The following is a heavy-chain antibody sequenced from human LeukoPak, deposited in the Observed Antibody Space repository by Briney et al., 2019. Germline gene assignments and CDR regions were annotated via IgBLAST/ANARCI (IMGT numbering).Heavy chain of an antibody. CDR1: GFTFSSYG. CDR2: IWYDGSNK. D-gene: IGHD6-19*01. CDR3: AKEAIAVAGSQPFDY. Sequence: PGRSLRLSCAASGFTFSSYGMHWVRQAPGKGLEWVAVIWYDGSNKHYADSVKGRFTISRDNSKNTLYLQMNSLRAEDTAVYYCAKEAIAVAGSQPFDYWGQGTLVTGSS. J-gene: IGHJ4*02. V-gene: IGHV3-33*06.